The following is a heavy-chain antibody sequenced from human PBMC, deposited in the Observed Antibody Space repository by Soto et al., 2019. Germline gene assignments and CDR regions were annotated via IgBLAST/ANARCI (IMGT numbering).Heavy chain of an antibody. Sequence: SETLSLTCTVSGGSISSYYWSWIRQPAGKGLEWIGRIYTSGSTNYNPSLKSRVTMSVDTSKNQFSLKLSSVTAADTAVYYCARDASSGMATVNSWFDPWGQGTLVTVS. CDR2: IYTSGST. J-gene: IGHJ5*02. CDR1: GGSISSYY. D-gene: IGHD4-4*01. CDR3: ARDASSGMATVNSWFDP. V-gene: IGHV4-4*07.